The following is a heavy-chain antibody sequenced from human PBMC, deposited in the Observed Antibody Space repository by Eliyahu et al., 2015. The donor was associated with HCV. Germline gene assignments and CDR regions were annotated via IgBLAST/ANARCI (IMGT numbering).Heavy chain of an antibody. Sequence: EVHLVESGGGLVSPGGSLXLSCXTXGXDFXMFSMTWVRQAPGKGLQWVSYISSGGGEIYYADSLRGRFTISRDDARNSLFLQMNGLTADDTATYYCVRDGYCRNGLCYDFWGQGTEVTVSS. CDR2: ISSGGGEI. CDR1: GXDFXMFS. CDR3: VRDGYCRNGLCYDF. V-gene: IGHV3-21*01. D-gene: IGHD2-8*01. J-gene: IGHJ4*02.